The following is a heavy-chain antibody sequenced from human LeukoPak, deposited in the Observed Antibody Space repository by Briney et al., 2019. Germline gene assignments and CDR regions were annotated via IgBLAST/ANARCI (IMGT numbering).Heavy chain of an antibody. CDR2: ISGSGGST. Sequence: GGSLRLSCAASGFTFSSYAMSWVRQAPGKGLEWVSAISGSGGSTYYADSVKGRFTISRDNAKNSLYLQMNSLRAEDTAVYYCARDGKIQLWKGDAFDIWGQGTMVTVSS. CDR1: GFTFSSYA. J-gene: IGHJ3*02. D-gene: IGHD5-18*01. V-gene: IGHV3-23*01. CDR3: ARDGKIQLWKGDAFDI.